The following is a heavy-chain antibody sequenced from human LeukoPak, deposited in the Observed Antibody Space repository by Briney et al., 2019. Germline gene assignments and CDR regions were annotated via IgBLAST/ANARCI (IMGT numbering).Heavy chain of an antibody. V-gene: IGHV4-59*04. CDR3: ARGVGKTVDLYYFYYYMDV. CDR2: IYYSGST. CDR1: GGSISSYY. Sequence: TSETLSLTCTVSGGSISSYYWSWIRQPPGKGLEWIGSIYYSGSTYYNPSLKSRVTISVDTSKNQFSLKLSSVTAADTALFYCARGVGKTVDLYYFYYYMDVWGKGTTVTISS. D-gene: IGHD3-10*01. J-gene: IGHJ6*03.